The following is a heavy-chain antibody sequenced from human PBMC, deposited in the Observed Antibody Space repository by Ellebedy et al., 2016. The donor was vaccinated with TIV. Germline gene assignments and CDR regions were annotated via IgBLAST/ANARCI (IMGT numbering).Heavy chain of an antibody. Sequence: SETLSLTXTVSGASVNSGTSYWTWIRQSPGKGLEWIGYLYDGGSTNYNPSLKSRVTMSVDTSKNQFSLKLSSVTAADTAVYYCARGDNWFDPWGQGTLVTVSS. J-gene: IGHJ5*02. CDR3: ARGDNWFDP. CDR2: LYDGGST. CDR1: GASVNSGTSY. V-gene: IGHV4-61*01.